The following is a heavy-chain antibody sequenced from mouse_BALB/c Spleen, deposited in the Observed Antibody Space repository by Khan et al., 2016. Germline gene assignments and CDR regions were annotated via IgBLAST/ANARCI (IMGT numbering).Heavy chain of an antibody. CDR1: GFSLISYG. CDR3: ARDDFYFDY. J-gene: IGHJ2*01. CDR2: IWRGGGT. D-gene: IGHD2-13*01. Sequence: QVQLKESGPGLVQPSQSLSITCTVSGFSLISYGVHWVRQSPGKGLEWLGVIWRGGGTNKNAAFIYRLSISKDNTTSQTFFKMNSLQADDTAIYYCARDDFYFDYWCQGTTLTVSS. V-gene: IGHV2-4-1*01.